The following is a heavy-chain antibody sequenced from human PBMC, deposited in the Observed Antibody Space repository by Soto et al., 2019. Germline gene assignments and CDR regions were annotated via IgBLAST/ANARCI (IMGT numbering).Heavy chain of an antibody. J-gene: IGHJ6*02. D-gene: IGHD3-22*01. CDR1: GGTFSRYS. V-gene: IGHV1-69*01. Sequence: QVQLVQSGAEVKKPGSSVKVSCKISGGTFSRYSISWVRQAPGQGLEWMGGIVPIFGTRNYAQKFQDRVTTTTDESATTAHMELSNLKSEDTAVYYCARTYEGGYSSNHHYYYALHVWGQGTAVTVSS. CDR2: IVPIFGTR. CDR3: ARTYEGGYSSNHHYYYALHV.